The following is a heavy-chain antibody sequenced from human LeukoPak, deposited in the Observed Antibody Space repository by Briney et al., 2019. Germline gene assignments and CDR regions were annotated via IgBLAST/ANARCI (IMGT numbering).Heavy chain of an antibody. CDR3: AKEGRTDAFDI. CDR1: GYTFTSYY. J-gene: IGHJ3*02. V-gene: IGHV1-46*01. CDR2: INPSGGST. Sequence: ASVKVSCKASGYTFTSYYMHWVRQAPGQGLEWMGIINPSGGSTSYAQKFQGRVTMTRDTSTSTVYMELSSLRSEDTAVYYCAKEGRTDAFDIWGQGTMVTVSS.